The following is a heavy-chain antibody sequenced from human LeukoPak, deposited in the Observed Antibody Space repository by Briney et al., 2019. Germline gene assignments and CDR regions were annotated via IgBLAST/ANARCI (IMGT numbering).Heavy chain of an antibody. D-gene: IGHD6-13*01. CDR3: ARVGGAYSSSWYSHYYYYMDV. Sequence: PGGSLRLSCAASGFTFSGSAMHWVRQASGKGLEWVGRIRSKANSYATAYAASVKGRFTISRDNAKNSLYLQMNSLRAEDTAVYYCARVGGAYSSSWYSHYYYYMDVWGKGTTVTISS. CDR1: GFTFSGSA. CDR2: IRSKANSYAT. J-gene: IGHJ6*03. V-gene: IGHV3-73*01.